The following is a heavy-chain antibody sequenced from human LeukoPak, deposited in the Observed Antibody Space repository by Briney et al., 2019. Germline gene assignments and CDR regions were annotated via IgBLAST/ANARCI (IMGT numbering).Heavy chain of an antibody. CDR3: AKERPVVVAFDY. D-gene: IGHD2-15*01. V-gene: IGHV3-30*02. CDR2: IRYDGNNK. J-gene: IGHJ4*02. Sequence: GRSLRLSCAASGFTFSSYDMHWVRQAPGKGLEWVAFIRYDGNNKYYADSVKGRFAISRDNSKNTLYLQMNSLRDEDTAVYYCAKERPVVVAFDYWGQGSLVTVSS. CDR1: GFTFSSYD.